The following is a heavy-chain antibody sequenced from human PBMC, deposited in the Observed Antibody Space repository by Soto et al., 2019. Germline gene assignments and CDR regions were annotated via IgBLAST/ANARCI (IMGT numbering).Heavy chain of an antibody. CDR3: ASQLELPGNIDS. J-gene: IGHJ4*02. CDR1: GGTFSSYA. CDR2: IIPIFGTA. Sequence: GASVKVSCKASGGTFSSYAISWVRQAPGQGLEWMGGIIPIFGTANYAQKFQGRVTITADESTSTAYMELSSLRAEDTAVYYCASQLELPGNIDSWGQGTLVTVSS. D-gene: IGHD1-7*01. V-gene: IGHV1-69*13.